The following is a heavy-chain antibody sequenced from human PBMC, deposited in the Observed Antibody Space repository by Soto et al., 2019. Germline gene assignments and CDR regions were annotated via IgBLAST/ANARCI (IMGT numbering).Heavy chain of an antibody. J-gene: IGHJ5*02. CDR2: ISYDGSNK. V-gene: IGHV3-30-3*01. CDR3: ASDPSGDYILGWFDP. D-gene: IGHD4-17*01. CDR1: GFTFSSYA. Sequence: QVQLVESGGGVVQPGRSLRLSCAASGFTFSSYAMHWVRQAPGKGLEWVAVISYDGSNKYYADSVKGRFTISRDNSKNTLYLQMTSLRAEDTAVYYCASDPSGDYILGWFDPWGQGTLVTVSS.